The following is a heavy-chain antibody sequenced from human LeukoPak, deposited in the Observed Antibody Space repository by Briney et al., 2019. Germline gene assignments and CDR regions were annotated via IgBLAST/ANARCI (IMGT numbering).Heavy chain of an antibody. CDR1: GYTFTGYY. V-gene: IGHV1-2*04. CDR3: ARETSIAAVYYFDY. J-gene: IGHJ4*02. Sequence: ASVKVSCKAPGYTFTGYYMHWARQAPGQGLEWMGWINPNSGGTNYAQKFQGWVTMTRDTSISTAYMELSRLRSDDTAVYCCARETSIAAVYYFDYWGQGTLVTVSS. D-gene: IGHD6-13*01. CDR2: INPNSGGT.